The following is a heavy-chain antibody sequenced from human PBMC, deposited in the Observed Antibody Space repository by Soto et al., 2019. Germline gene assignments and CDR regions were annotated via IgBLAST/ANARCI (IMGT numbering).Heavy chain of an antibody. CDR1: SGSISSSNW. Sequence: SETLSLTCAVSSGSISSSNWWSWVRQPPGKGLEWIGEIYHSGSTNYNPSLKSRVTISVDKSKNQFSLKLSSVTAADTAVYYCGYTGYSSGWYQDYWGQGTLVTVSS. CDR2: IYHSGST. D-gene: IGHD6-19*01. V-gene: IGHV4-4*02. J-gene: IGHJ4*02. CDR3: GYTGYSSGWYQDY.